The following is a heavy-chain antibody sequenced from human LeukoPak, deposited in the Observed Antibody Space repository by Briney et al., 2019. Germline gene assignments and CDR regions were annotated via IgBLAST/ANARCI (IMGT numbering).Heavy chain of an antibody. V-gene: IGHV3-21*01. D-gene: IGHD5-12*01. Sequence: PGGPLRLSCAASGFTFSSYSMNWVRQAPGKGLEWVSSISSSSSYIYYGDSVKGRFTISRDNAKDSLYLQMNSLRAEDTAVYYCARDYEIYWGQGTLVTVSS. CDR3: ARDYEIY. CDR2: ISSSSSYI. CDR1: GFTFSSYS. J-gene: IGHJ4*02.